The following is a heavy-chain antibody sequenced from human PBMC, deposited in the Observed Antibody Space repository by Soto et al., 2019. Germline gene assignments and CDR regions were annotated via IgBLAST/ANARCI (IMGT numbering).Heavy chain of an antibody. V-gene: IGHV1-69*04. Sequence: SVKVSCKASGGTFSSYTISWVRQAPGQGLEWMGRIIPILGIANYAQKFQGRVTITADKSTSTAYMELSSLRSEDTAVYYCARDSGPPGDYYYYYMDVWGKGTTVTISS. J-gene: IGHJ6*03. D-gene: IGHD4-17*01. CDR2: IIPILGIA. CDR3: ARDSGPPGDYYYYYMDV. CDR1: GGTFSSYT.